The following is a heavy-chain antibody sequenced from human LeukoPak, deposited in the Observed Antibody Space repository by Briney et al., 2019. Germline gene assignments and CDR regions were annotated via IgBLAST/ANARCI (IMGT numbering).Heavy chain of an antibody. Sequence: GGSLRLSCAASGFTFSSYSMNWVRQAPGEGLEWVSSISSSSSYIYYADSVKGRFTISRDNAKNSLYLQMNSLRAEDTAVYYCARARNVLLWFGEFSWGQGTLVTVSS. CDR2: ISSSSSYI. V-gene: IGHV3-21*01. CDR3: ARARNVLLWFGEFS. D-gene: IGHD3-10*01. CDR1: GFTFSSYS. J-gene: IGHJ5*02.